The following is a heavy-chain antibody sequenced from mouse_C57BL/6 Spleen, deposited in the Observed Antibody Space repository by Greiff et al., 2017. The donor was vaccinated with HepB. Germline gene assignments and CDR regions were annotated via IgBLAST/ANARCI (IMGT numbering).Heavy chain of an antibody. CDR3: ARSGGGAMDY. V-gene: IGHV1-82*01. D-gene: IGHD3-2*02. Sequence: VQLQQSGPELVKPGASVKISCKASGYAFSSSWMNWVKQRPGKGLEWIGRIYPGDGDTNYNGKFKGKATLTAAKSSSTAYMQLSSLTSEDSAVYFCARSGGGAMDYWGQGTSVTVSS. J-gene: IGHJ4*01. CDR1: GYAFSSSW. CDR2: IYPGDGDT.